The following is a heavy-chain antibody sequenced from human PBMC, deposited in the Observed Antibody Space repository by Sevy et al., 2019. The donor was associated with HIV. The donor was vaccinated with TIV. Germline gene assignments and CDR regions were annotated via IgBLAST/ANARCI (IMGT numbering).Heavy chain of an antibody. D-gene: IGHD1-26*01. CDR2: IYPGDSDT. V-gene: IGHV5-51*01. J-gene: IGHJ6*02. CDR1: GYSFTSYW. Sequence: GESLKISCKGSGYSFTSYWIGWVRQKPGKGLEWMGIIYPGDSDTRYSPSFQGQVTISADKSISTAYLQWSSLKASDTAMYYCARHPALSGSSYYGMDVWGQGTTVTVSS. CDR3: ARHPALSGSSYYGMDV.